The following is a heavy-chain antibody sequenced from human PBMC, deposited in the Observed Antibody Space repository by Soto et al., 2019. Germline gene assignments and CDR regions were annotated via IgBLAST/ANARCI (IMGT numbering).Heavy chain of an antibody. CDR3: ARGASIAVRTSWLDP. D-gene: IGHD6-6*01. V-gene: IGHV1-18*01. Sequence: ASVKVACKASGYSLSTYVVTGLREAPGQGLEWMGRISAYNGNTNYAQNLQGRVTMTTDTSTSTAYMELRSLRSDDTAVDYCARGASIAVRTSWLDPWGQGTLVTVSS. CDR2: ISAYNGNT. J-gene: IGHJ5*02. CDR1: GYSLSTYV.